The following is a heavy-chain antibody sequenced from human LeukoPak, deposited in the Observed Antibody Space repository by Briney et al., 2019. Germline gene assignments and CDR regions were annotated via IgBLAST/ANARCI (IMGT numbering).Heavy chain of an antibody. J-gene: IGHJ5*02. CDR1: GLTGSHNY. D-gene: IGHD4-17*01. CDR2: IHTSGDT. V-gene: IGHV3-53*01. Sequence: GGSLRLSCAASGLTGSHNYVSWVRQAPGKGLEWVSAIHTSGDTCYADSVKGRFTISRDTSKNTLYLQINSMRVEDTAVYYCIVFGDSNHWGQGTLVTVSS. CDR3: IVFGDSNH.